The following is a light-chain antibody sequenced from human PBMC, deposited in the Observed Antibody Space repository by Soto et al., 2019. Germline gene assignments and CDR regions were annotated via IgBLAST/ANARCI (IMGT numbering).Light chain of an antibody. CDR2: AAS. J-gene: IGKJ4*01. CDR1: QDISDY. CDR3: QQLNSYPLT. Sequence: DIQMTQSPSSLSASLGDSVTIXXRASQDISDYLAWYQQRPGKAPKLXIYAASTLQSGVPSRFSGSGAGTDFTLTISSLQPEDFATYSCQQLNSYPLTFGGGTKVDIK. V-gene: IGKV1-9*01.